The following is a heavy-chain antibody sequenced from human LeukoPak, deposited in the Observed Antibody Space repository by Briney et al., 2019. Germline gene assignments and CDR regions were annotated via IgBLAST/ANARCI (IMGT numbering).Heavy chain of an antibody. CDR1: GFTFDDYA. D-gene: IGHD2-15*01. J-gene: IGHJ4*02. CDR3: AKADCSGGSCCLYN. V-gene: IGHV3-9*01. CDR2: FSWNSGSI. Sequence: PGGSLRLSCAASGFTFDDYALHWVRQVPGKGLGWVSGFSWNSGSIGYADSVKGRFTISRDNAKNSLYLQMNSLRAEDTALYYCAKADCSGGSCCLYNWGQGTLVTVSS.